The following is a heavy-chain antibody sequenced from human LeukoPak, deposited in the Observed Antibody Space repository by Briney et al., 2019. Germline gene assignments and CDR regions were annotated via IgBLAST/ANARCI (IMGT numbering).Heavy chain of an antibody. CDR1: GFTFSDYS. Sequence: RAGGSLRLSCAASGFTFSDYSMNWVRQVPGKGLEWVSSISSSSSYIYYADSVKGRFTISRDNAKNSLYLQMNSLRAEDTAVYYCARVFGSSSSPLDYWGQGTLVTVSS. CDR2: ISSSSSYI. J-gene: IGHJ4*02. V-gene: IGHV3-21*01. CDR3: ARVFGSSSSPLDY. D-gene: IGHD6-6*01.